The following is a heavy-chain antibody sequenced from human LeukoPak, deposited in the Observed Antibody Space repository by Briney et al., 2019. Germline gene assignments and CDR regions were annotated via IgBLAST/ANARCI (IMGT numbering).Heavy chain of an antibody. CDR1: GGSMNSYY. D-gene: IGHD3-10*01. V-gene: IGHV4-59*08. Sequence: PSETLSLTCSVSGGSMNSYYWSWIRQPPGKGLEWIGYIYYSGSTNYNPSLKSRVTISVDTSKNQFSLKLSSVTAADTAVYYCASNYYGSGSLDYWGQGNLVTVSS. CDR2: IYYSGST. CDR3: ASNYYGSGSLDY. J-gene: IGHJ4*02.